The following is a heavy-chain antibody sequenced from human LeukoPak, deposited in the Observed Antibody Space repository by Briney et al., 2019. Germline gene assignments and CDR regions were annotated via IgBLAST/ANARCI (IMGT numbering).Heavy chain of an antibody. J-gene: IGHJ4*02. CDR2: ISYDGSNK. CDR3: AKDRNPGIAVAGTVGY. Sequence: GGSLRLSCAASGFTFSSYGMHWVRQPPGKGLEWVAVISYDGSNKYYADSVKGRFTISRDNSKNTLYLQMNSLRAEDTAVYYCAKDRNPGIAVAGTVGYWGQGTLVTVSS. CDR1: GFTFSSYG. V-gene: IGHV3-30*18. D-gene: IGHD6-19*01.